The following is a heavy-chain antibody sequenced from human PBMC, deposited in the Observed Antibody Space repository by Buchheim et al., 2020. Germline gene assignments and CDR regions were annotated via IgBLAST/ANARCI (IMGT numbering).Heavy chain of an antibody. D-gene: IGHD3-3*01. J-gene: IGHJ5*02. CDR1: GFTFSSFW. CDR3: VRGYDFWSGYYTRWFDP. Sequence: EVQLVESGGGLVQPGGSLRLSCAASGFTFSSFWMHWVRQAPGKGLVWVSRINSDASSTSYADSVKGRLTISRDNAKNTLYLQMNSLRVEDTAVYYCVRGYDFWSGYYTRWFDPWGQGTL. V-gene: IGHV3-74*01. CDR2: INSDASST.